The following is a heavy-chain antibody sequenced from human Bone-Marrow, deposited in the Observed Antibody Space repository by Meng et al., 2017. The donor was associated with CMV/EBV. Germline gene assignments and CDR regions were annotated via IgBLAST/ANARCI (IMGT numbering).Heavy chain of an antibody. D-gene: IGHD2-15*01. Sequence: ASVKVSCKASGYTFTSYGISWVRQAPGQGLEWMGWIDPNGGGTNYAQKFQDRVTMTSDTSIRTAYMELSRLRSDDTALYYCARGLPLGYCSGGSCPEVWFDPWGQGTLVTVSS. CDR1: GYTFTSYG. J-gene: IGHJ5*02. V-gene: IGHV1-2*02. CDR3: ARGLPLGYCSGGSCPEVWFDP. CDR2: IDPNGGGT.